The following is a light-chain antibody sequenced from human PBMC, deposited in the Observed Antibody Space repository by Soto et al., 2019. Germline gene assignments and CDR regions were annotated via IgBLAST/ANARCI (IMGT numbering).Light chain of an antibody. CDR2: EDG. Sequence: QSALTQPPSASGSPGQSVTISCTGASSGAGHYTYVSWYQQHPGKAPKLMIYEDGKRPSGLPARFSGSKFGNTASLTVSGLQAEDEADYYCSSFAGSNRVFGTGTKLTVL. J-gene: IGLJ1*01. V-gene: IGLV2-8*01. CDR1: SSGAGHYTY. CDR3: SSFAGSNRV.